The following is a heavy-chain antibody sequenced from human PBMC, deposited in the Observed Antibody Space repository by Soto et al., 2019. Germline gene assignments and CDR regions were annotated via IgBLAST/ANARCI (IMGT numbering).Heavy chain of an antibody. CDR2: INTDGSST. Sequence: PGGSLRLSCAASGFTFSRYWMHWVRQAPGKGLVWVSRINTDGSSTTYADSVKGRFTISRDNARNTLYLQMNSLRVDDTAVYYCARDPGAFSSTWSFYFDSWGQGTLVTVSS. CDR1: GFTFSRYW. J-gene: IGHJ4*02. V-gene: IGHV3-74*03. CDR3: ARDPGAFSSTWSFYFDS. D-gene: IGHD6-13*01.